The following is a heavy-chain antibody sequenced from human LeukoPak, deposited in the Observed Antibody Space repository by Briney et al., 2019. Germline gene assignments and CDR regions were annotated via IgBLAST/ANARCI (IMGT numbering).Heavy chain of an antibody. J-gene: IGHJ3*02. D-gene: IGHD2-15*01. CDR3: ARDLGYCSGGNCGAFDI. Sequence: GGSLRLSCAASGFTFSSYSMNWVRQAPGKGLEWVSSISSSSSYIYYADSVKGRFTIPRDNAKNSLYLQMNSLRAEDTAVYYCARDLGYCSGGNCGAFDISGQGTMVTVSS. CDR1: GFTFSSYS. V-gene: IGHV3-21*01. CDR2: ISSSSSYI.